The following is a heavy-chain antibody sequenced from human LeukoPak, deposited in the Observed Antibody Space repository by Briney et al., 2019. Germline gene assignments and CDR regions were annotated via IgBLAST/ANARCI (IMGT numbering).Heavy chain of an antibody. D-gene: IGHD6-6*01. CDR3: ARGTHSSSPIPLDY. CDR1: GGSISTYY. CDR2: IHYSGST. Sequence: SETLSLTCTVSGGSISTYYWSWMRQTPGKRLEWIRYIHYSGSTNYNPSLNSRVTISVDTSKNQFSLKVNSVTAADTAVYYCARGTHSSSPIPLDYWGQGTLVTVSS. V-gene: IGHV4-59*01. J-gene: IGHJ4*02.